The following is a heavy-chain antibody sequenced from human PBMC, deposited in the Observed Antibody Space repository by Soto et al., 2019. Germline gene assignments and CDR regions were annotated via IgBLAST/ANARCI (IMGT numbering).Heavy chain of an antibody. J-gene: IGHJ6*04. CDR1: GFTFSSDV. V-gene: IGHV3-30*18. Sequence: TEGSLRLSCAASGFTFSSDVMHWVRQAPGKGLEWVAVISYDGSYKYYGDSVKGRFTISRDNAKHTLYLQMSSLRVEDTAVYYCAKDPAGYCSRTRCYTSHGLDVWGKGTKVTVSS. D-gene: IGHD2-2*01. CDR3: AKDPAGYCSRTRCYTSHGLDV. CDR2: ISYDGSYK.